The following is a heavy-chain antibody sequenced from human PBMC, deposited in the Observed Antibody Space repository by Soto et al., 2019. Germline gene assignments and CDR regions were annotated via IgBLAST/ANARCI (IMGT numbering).Heavy chain of an antibody. CDR2: IYHSGST. CDR3: ARVPDR. J-gene: IGHJ5*02. V-gene: IGHV4-30-2*01. D-gene: IGHD2-2*01. CDR1: GGSISSGGYS. Sequence: QLQLKESGSGLVKPSQTLSLTCAVSGGSISSGGYSWSWIRQPPGKGLEWIGYIYHSGSTYYNPSLKSRVPISVDRSKNQFSLKLSSVTAADTAVYYCARVPDRWGQGTLVTVSS.